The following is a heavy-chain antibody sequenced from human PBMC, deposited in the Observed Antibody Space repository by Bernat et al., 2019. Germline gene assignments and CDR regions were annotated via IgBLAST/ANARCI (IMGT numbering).Heavy chain of an antibody. CDR2: INPNSGGT. J-gene: IGHJ4*02. Sequence: QVQLVQSGAEVKKPGASVKVSCKASGYTFTGYYMHWVRQAPGQGLEWMGWINPNSGGTNYAQKFQGWVTRTRDTSISTAYMGLGRLGSDDTAVYYCASGAAGVGGYYFDYWGQGTLVTVSS. D-gene: IGHD6-13*01. CDR1: GYTFTGYY. V-gene: IGHV1-2*04. CDR3: ASGAAGVGGYYFDY.